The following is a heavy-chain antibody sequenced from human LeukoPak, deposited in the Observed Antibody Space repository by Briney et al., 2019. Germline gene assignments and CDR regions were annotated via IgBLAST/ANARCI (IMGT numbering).Heavy chain of an antibody. CDR1: GGSISSSSYY. Sequence: SETLSLTCTVSGGSISSSSYYWGWIRQPPGKGLEWIGSIYYSGSTYYNPSLKSRVTISVDTSKNQFSLKLSSVTAADTAVYYCARTVIVGATKNWFDPWGQGTLVTVSS. D-gene: IGHD1-26*01. CDR3: ARTVIVGATKNWFDP. J-gene: IGHJ5*02. V-gene: IGHV4-39*01. CDR2: IYYSGST.